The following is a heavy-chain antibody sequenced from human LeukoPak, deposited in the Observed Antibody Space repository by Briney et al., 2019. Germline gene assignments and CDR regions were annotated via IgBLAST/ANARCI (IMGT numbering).Heavy chain of an antibody. Sequence: GGSLRLSXAASGFTFSDYYMSWIRQAPGKGLEWVSYISSSGSTIDYADSVKGRFTISRDNAKNSLYLQMNSLRAEDTAVYYCARGSGELSYYYYMDVWGKGTTVTVSS. J-gene: IGHJ6*03. CDR3: ARGSGELSYYYYMDV. D-gene: IGHD3-10*01. V-gene: IGHV3-11*04. CDR1: GFTFSDYY. CDR2: ISSSGSTI.